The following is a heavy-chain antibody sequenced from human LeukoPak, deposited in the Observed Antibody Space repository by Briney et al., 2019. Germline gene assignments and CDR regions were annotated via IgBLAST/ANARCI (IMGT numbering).Heavy chain of an antibody. V-gene: IGHV3-30-3*01. J-gene: IGHJ4*02. CDR1: GFTFSSYA. CDR2: ISYDGSNK. D-gene: IGHD3-9*01. Sequence: PGGSLRLSCAASGFTFSSYAMHWVRQAPGKGLEWVAVISYDGSNKYYADSVKGRFTISRDNSKNTLYLQMNSLRAEDTAVYYCARGRSLDTIFYPPGGDYWGQGTLVTVSS. CDR3: ARGRSLDTIFYPPGGDY.